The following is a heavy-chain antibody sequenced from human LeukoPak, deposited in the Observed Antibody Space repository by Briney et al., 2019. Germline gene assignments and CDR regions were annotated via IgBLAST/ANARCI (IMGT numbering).Heavy chain of an antibody. D-gene: IGHD2-15*01. V-gene: IGHV3-30*18. CDR2: VSYDENNK. Sequence: GSLRLSCEASGFTFSSHGMHWVRQAPGKGLEWVAVVSYDENNKYYADSVKGRFTISRDNSKSTLCLQMNSLRAEDTAVYYCAKQLGYCSDGSCYFPYWGQGTLVTVSS. CDR1: GFTFSSHG. CDR3: AKQLGYCSDGSCYFPY. J-gene: IGHJ4*02.